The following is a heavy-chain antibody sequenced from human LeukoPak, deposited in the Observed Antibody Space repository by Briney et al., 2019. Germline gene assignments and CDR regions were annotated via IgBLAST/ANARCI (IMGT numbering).Heavy chain of an antibody. V-gene: IGHV3-23*01. CDR1: GFTFSSYA. D-gene: IGHD6-13*01. Sequence: NPGGSLRLSCAASGFTFSSYAMSWVRQAPGKGLEWVSAISGSGGSTYYADSVKGRFTISRDNSKNTLYLQMNSLRAEDTAVYYCAKALAAAGTGLLLDWGQGTLVTVSS. J-gene: IGHJ4*02. CDR2: ISGSGGST. CDR3: AKALAAAGTGLLLD.